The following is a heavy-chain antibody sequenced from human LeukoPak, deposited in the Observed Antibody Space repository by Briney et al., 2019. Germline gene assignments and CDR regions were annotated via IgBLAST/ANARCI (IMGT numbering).Heavy chain of an antibody. CDR3: ASGGSWSFFYYYYYMDV. CDR2: INWNGGST. Sequence: GGSLRLSCAASGFTFDDYGMSWVRQAPGKGLEWVSGINWNGGSTGYADSVKGRFTISRDNAKNSLYLQMNSLRAEDTAVYYCASGGSWSFFYYYYYMDVWGKGTTVTVSS. CDR1: GFTFDDYG. J-gene: IGHJ6*03. V-gene: IGHV3-20*04. D-gene: IGHD6-13*01.